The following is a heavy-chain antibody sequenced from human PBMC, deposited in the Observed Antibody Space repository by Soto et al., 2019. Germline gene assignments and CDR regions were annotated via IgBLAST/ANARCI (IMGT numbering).Heavy chain of an antibody. Sequence: ASVKVSCKASGYTFTNNDVSWLRQSTGQGLAWMGWMNPGSGDTGYAQKFQGRVTMTRDISIATAYMELNSLTSEDTAIYYCARMESFGSLNWFDPWGQGTLVTVSS. D-gene: IGHD5-18*01. J-gene: IGHJ5*02. CDR2: MNPGSGDT. CDR1: GYTFTNND. CDR3: ARMESFGSLNWFDP. V-gene: IGHV1-8*02.